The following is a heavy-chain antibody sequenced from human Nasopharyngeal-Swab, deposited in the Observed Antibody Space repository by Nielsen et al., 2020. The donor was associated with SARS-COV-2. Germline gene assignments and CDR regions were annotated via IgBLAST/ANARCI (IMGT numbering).Heavy chain of an antibody. Sequence: ASVKVSCKASGYTFTGYYMHWVRQAPGQGLEWMGWINPNSGGTNYAQKFQGWVTMTRDTSISTAYMELSRLRSEDTAVYYCATAARYCSSTSCYTFSYWGQGTLVTVSS. D-gene: IGHD2-2*02. J-gene: IGHJ4*02. CDR1: GYTFTGYY. CDR3: ATAARYCSSTSCYTFSY. V-gene: IGHV1-2*04. CDR2: INPNSGGT.